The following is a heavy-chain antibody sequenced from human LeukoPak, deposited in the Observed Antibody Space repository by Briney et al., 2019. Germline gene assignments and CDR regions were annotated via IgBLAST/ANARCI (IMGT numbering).Heavy chain of an antibody. CDR2: ISTSSSYI. D-gene: IGHD2-2*01. CDR3: ARGIVVVPAAMGEGYYYYMDV. J-gene: IGHJ6*03. CDR1: GFTFSSYS. Sequence: PGGSLRLSCTASGFTFSSYSMNWVRQAPGKGLEWVSSISTSSSYIYYADSVKGRFTISRDNARNSLYLQMNSLRAEDTAVYYCARGIVVVPAAMGEGYYYYMDVWGKGTTVTVSS. V-gene: IGHV3-21*04.